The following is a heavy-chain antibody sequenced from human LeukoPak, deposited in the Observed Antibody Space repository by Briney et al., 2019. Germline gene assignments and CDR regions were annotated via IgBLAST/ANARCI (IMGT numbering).Heavy chain of an antibody. D-gene: IGHD6-13*01. CDR3: ARDPGSSSWYGFFDY. V-gene: IGHV3-48*02. J-gene: IGHJ4*02. Sequence: PGGSLRLSCAASGFTFSSYSMNWVRQAPGKGLEWVSYISSSSSTIYYADSVKGRFTISRDNAKNLLYLQMNSLRDEDTAVYYCARDPGSSSWYGFFDYWGQGTLVIVSS. CDR2: ISSSSSTI. CDR1: GFTFSSYS.